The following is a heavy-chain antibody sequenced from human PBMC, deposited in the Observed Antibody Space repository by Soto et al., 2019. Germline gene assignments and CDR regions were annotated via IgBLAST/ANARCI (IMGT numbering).Heavy chain of an antibody. J-gene: IGHJ5*02. CDR3: ARAPRLTQLSA. Sequence: AKVSWKASGETFNTSCRCWARQAPVQGLAWVGWINGVNGNAKYSQKFQDRVTRTRDSSASTAYMEVSGLTSEDTGVFYCARAPRLTQLSAWGQGTQVTVSS. V-gene: IGHV1-3*01. D-gene: IGHD1-1*01. CDR1: GETFNTSC. CDR2: INGVNGNA.